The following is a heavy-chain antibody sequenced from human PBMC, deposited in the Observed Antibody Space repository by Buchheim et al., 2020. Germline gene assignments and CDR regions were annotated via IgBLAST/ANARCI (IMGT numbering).Heavy chain of an antibody. J-gene: IGHJ6*02. D-gene: IGHD3-16*02. Sequence: EVQLVESGGGLVQPGGSLRLSCAASGFTFSSYEMNWVRQAPGKGLEWVSYISSSGSTIYYADSVKGRFTISRDNAKNSLYLQMNSLRAEDTAAYYCARARYLYRTPYGMDVWGQGTT. CDR3: ARARYLYRTPYGMDV. CDR2: ISSSGSTI. V-gene: IGHV3-48*03. CDR1: GFTFSSYE.